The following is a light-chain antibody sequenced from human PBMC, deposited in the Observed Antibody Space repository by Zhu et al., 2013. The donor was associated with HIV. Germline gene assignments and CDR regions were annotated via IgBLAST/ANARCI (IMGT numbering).Light chain of an antibody. CDR3: QQYGSSPLT. V-gene: IGKV3-20*01. J-gene: IGKJ4*01. CDR1: QNIGNS. CDR2: GAS. Sequence: EIVLTQSPATLSLSPGERATLSCRSSQNIGNSLAWYQQKAGQSPRLLIYGASTRATGIPDRFSGSGSGTDFTLTISRLEPEDFAVYYCQQYGSSPLTFGGGTKVEIK.